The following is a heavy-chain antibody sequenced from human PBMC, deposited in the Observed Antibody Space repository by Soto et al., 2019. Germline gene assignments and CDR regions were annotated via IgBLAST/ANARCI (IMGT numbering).Heavy chain of an antibody. CDR1: GGTFSSYA. Sequence: SVKVSCKASGGTFSSYAISWVRQAPGQGLEWMGGIIPIFGTANYAQKFQGRVTITADESTSTAYMELSSLRSEDTAVYYCARSPLPYGDYVGNAEYFQHWGQGTLVTVSS. CDR3: ARSPLPYGDYVGNAEYFQH. CDR2: IIPIFGTA. V-gene: IGHV1-69*13. D-gene: IGHD4-17*01. J-gene: IGHJ1*01.